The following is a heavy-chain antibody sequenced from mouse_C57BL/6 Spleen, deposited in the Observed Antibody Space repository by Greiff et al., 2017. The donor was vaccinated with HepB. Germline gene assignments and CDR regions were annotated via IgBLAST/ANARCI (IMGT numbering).Heavy chain of an antibody. CDR3: ASGYSGAMDY. Sequence: VKLVESGPGLVAPSQSLSITCTVSGFSLTSYGVDWVRQSPGKGLEWLGVIWGVGSTNYNSALKSRLSISKDNSKSQVFLKMNSLQTDDTAMYYCASGYSGAMDYWGQGTSVTVSS. V-gene: IGHV2-6*01. J-gene: IGHJ4*01. CDR2: IWGVGST. D-gene: IGHD1-1*01. CDR1: GFSLTSYG.